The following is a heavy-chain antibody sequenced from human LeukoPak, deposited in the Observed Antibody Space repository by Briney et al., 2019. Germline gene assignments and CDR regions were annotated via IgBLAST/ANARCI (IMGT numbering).Heavy chain of an antibody. J-gene: IGHJ2*01. CDR3: ARENYYDSSQRYFDL. V-gene: IGHV1-69*06. CDR2: IIPIFGTA. D-gene: IGHD3-22*01. Sequence: ASVKVSCKASGGTFSSYAISWVRQAPGQGLEWMGGIIPIFGTANYAQKFQGRVTITADKSTSTAYMELSSLRSEDTAVYYCARENYYDSSQRYFDLWGRGTLVTVSS. CDR1: GGTFSSYA.